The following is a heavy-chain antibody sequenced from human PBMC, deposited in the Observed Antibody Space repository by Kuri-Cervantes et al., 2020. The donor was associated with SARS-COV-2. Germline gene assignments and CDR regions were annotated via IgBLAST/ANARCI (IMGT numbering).Heavy chain of an antibody. CDR2: FYYGGST. CDR1: GGSISGSSYY. V-gene: IGHV4-39*01. J-gene: IGHJ4*02. CDR3: ARLDSNSDY. Sequence: GSLRLSCTASGGSISGSSYYWGWIRRPPGKGLEWIGTFYYGGSTSYNPSLKSRVTISVDTSKNQFSLKLSSVTAADAAVYYCARLDSNSDYWGQGTLVTVSS. D-gene: IGHD4-11*01.